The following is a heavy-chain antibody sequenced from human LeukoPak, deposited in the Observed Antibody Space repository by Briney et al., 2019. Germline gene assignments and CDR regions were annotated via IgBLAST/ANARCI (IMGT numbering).Heavy chain of an antibody. CDR3: ARGGYYDSSGYLVDY. Sequence: SETLSLTCTVSGGSISSGGYYWSWIRQHPGKGLEWIGYIYYSGSTYCNPSLKSRVTISVDTSKNQFSLKLSSVTAADTAVYYCARGGYYDSSGYLVDYWGQGTLVTVSS. V-gene: IGHV4-31*03. D-gene: IGHD3-22*01. CDR1: GGSISSGGYY. CDR2: IYYSGST. J-gene: IGHJ4*02.